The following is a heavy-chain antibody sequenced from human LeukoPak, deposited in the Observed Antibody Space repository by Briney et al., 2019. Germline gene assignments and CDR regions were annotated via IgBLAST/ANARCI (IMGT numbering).Heavy chain of an antibody. V-gene: IGHV3-23*01. CDR1: GFTFSNFD. CDR2: ISGSGSYT. Sequence: GGSLRLSCVASGFTFSNFDMGWVRQAPGKGLEWVSGISGSGSYTYQPDSVKGRFTISRDNAKNSLYLQMNSLRAEDTALYYCASLGYCSGGSCYARRDYWGQGTLVTVSS. D-gene: IGHD2-15*01. J-gene: IGHJ4*02. CDR3: ASLGYCSGGSCYARRDY.